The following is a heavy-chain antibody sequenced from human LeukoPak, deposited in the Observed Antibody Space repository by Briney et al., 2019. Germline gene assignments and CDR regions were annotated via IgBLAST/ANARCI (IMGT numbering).Heavy chain of an antibody. J-gene: IGHJ4*02. D-gene: IGHD4-11*01. V-gene: IGHV3-33*06. CDR2: IWSDATEK. CDR3: AKDARRGFDYSNSLEY. CDR1: GFTYSHYG. Sequence: PGGSLRLSCAASGFTYSHYGMHWVRQAPGKGLEWVAVIWSDATEKYYGDAVKGRFTISRDNSRNTPYLQMNSLRAEDTAVYYCAKDARRGFDYSNSLEYWGQGTLVTVSS.